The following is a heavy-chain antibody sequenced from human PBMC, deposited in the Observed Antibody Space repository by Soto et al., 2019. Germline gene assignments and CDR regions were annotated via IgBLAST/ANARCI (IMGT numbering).Heavy chain of an antibody. CDR1: GYNFAGYW. CDR3: ARGGVSTRTFDY. Sequence: PGESLKISCRGSGYNFAGYWIAWVRQMPGKGLELMGIIYPSDSDTRYRPSFQGQVTISADKSISSAYLQWSSLRASDTAMYYCARGGVSTRTFDYWGQGTPVTVSS. CDR2: IYPSDSDT. V-gene: IGHV5-51*01. J-gene: IGHJ4*02. D-gene: IGHD3-3*01.